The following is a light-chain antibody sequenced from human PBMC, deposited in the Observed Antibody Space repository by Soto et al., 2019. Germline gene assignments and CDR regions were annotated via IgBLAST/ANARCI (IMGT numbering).Light chain of an antibody. V-gene: IGKV3-20*01. CDR2: TAS. J-gene: IGKJ5*01. CDR3: QQYGSSSIA. Sequence: EIVLTQSPGTLSLSPGERATLSCRASQSVTGNHLAWYQQKPGQAPRLLIYTASTRAPGIPDRFSGSGSGTDFTLTISRLEPEDFAVYFCQQYGSSSIAFGQGTRLDSK. CDR1: QSVTGNH.